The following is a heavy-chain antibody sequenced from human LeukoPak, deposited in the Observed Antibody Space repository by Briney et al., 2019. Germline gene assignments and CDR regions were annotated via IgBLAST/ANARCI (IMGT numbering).Heavy chain of an antibody. Sequence: ASVKVPCKASGYTFTSYGISWVRQAPGQGLEWMGWINPNSGGTNYAQKFQGRVTMTRDTSISTAYMELSRLRSDDTAVYYCARANFDSSVRWFDPWGQGTLVTVSS. CDR3: ARANFDSSVRWFDP. V-gene: IGHV1-2*02. J-gene: IGHJ5*02. D-gene: IGHD3-22*01. CDR1: GYTFTSYG. CDR2: INPNSGGT.